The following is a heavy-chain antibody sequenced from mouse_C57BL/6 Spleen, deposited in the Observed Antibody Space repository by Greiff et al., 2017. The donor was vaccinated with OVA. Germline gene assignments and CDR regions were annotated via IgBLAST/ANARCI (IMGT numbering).Heavy chain of an antibody. CDR3: AREGYDYFDD. J-gene: IGHJ2*01. CDR2: INPSTGGT. CDR1: GYSFTGYY. V-gene: IGHV1-42*01. Sequence: VQLQQSGPELVKPGASVKISCKASGYSFTGYYMNWVKQSPEKSLEWIGEINPSTGGTTYNQKFKAKATLTVDKSSSTAYMQLKSLTSEDSAVYYCAREGYDYFDDWGQGTTLTVSS. D-gene: IGHD2-3*01.